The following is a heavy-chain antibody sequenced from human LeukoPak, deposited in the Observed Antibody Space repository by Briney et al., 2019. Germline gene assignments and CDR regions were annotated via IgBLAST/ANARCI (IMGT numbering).Heavy chain of an antibody. J-gene: IGHJ4*02. Sequence: PGGSLRLSCAASGFTFDDYTMHWVRQAPGKGLERVSLISWDGGSTYYADSVKGRFTISRDNSKNSLYLQMNSLRTEDTALYYCAKAGPYSSGIFDYWGQGTLVTVSS. CDR1: GFTFDDYT. V-gene: IGHV3-43*01. D-gene: IGHD6-25*01. CDR2: ISWDGGST. CDR3: AKAGPYSSGIFDY.